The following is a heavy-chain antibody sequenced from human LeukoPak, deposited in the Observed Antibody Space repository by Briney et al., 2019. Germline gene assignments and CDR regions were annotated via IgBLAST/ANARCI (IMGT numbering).Heavy chain of an antibody. J-gene: IGHJ4*02. CDR3: ARDPDHGALDY. CDR2: INQDGSGK. D-gene: IGHD4-17*01. CDR1: GFTVSSNY. Sequence: GGSLRLSCAASGFTVSSNYMSWVRQAPGKGLEWVADINQDGSGKYYVDSVKGRFTVSRDNAKNSLYLQMNSLRAEDTAVYYCARDPDHGALDYWGQGTPVTVSS. V-gene: IGHV3-7*01.